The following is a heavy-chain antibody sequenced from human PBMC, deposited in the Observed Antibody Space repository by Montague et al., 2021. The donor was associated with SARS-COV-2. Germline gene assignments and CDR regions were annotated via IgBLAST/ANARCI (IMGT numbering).Heavy chain of an antibody. D-gene: IGHD3-10*01. CDR1: GGSISSYY. J-gene: IGHJ4*02. V-gene: IGHV4-59*01. Sequence: SETLSLTCTVSGGSISSYYWSWIRQPPGKGLELIGYIYYSGSTNYNPSLKSRVPISVATSKNQFPLKLSSVTAADTAVYYCASVKRGYYYGLGVSAHFDYWGQGTLVTVSS. CDR3: ASVKRGYYYGLGVSAHFDY. CDR2: IYYSGST.